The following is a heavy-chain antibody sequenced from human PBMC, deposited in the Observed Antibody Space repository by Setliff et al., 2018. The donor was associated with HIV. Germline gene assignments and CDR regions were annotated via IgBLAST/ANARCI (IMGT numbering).Heavy chain of an antibody. CDR3: ARGWFGGYYFDY. D-gene: IGHD3-10*01. J-gene: IGHJ4*02. CDR2: INHSGST. V-gene: IGHV4-34*01. CDR1: VESFSGFY. Sequence: PSETLSLTCAVYVESFSGFYWSWIRQPPGKGLEWIGEINHSGSTSYNPSLKSRVTISVDTSKNQFSLKLSFVTAADTAVYYCARGWFGGYYFDYWGQGTLVTVSS.